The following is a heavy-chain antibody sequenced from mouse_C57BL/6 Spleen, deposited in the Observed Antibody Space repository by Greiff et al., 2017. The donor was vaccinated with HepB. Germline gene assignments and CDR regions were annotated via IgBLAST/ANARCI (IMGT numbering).Heavy chain of an antibody. J-gene: IGHJ4*01. CDR2: IWRGGST. CDR3: AKTVPYYYAMDY. CDR1: GFSLTSYG. V-gene: IGHV2-5*01. Sequence: VKLMESGPGLVQPSQSLSITCTVSGFSLTSYGVHWVRQSPGKGLEWLGVIWRGGSTDYNAAFMSRLSITKDNSKSQVFFKMNSLQADDTAIYYCAKTVPYYYAMDYWGQGTSVTVSS.